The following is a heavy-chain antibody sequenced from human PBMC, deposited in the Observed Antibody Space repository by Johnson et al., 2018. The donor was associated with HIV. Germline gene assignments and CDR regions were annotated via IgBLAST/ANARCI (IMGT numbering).Heavy chain of an antibody. V-gene: IGHV3-11*01. CDR3: ARGKWLDAFDI. Sequence: QVQLVESGGGVVQPGRSMRLSCAASGFTFSDYYMTWIRQAPGKGLEWLSFISSSGDIIRYADSVKGRFTISRDNSKNTVYLQMKNLRAEDTAVYYCARGKWLDAFDIWGQGTMVTVSS. J-gene: IGHJ3*02. D-gene: IGHD6-19*01. CDR2: ISSSGDII. CDR1: GFTFSDYY.